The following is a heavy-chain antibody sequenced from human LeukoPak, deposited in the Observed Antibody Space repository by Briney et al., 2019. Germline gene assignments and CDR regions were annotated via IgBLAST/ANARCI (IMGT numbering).Heavy chain of an antibody. CDR3: AGGKMFAYYDSSGYPLHGLDP. CDR1: GGSFSGYY. J-gene: IGHJ5*02. Sequence: SETLSLTCAVYGGSFSGYYWSWIRQPPGKGLEWIGEINHSGSTSYNPSLKSRVTISVDTSKNQFSLKLTSVTAADTAVYYCAGGKMFAYYDSSGYPLHGLDPWGQGTLVTVSS. V-gene: IGHV4-34*01. D-gene: IGHD3-22*01. CDR2: INHSGST.